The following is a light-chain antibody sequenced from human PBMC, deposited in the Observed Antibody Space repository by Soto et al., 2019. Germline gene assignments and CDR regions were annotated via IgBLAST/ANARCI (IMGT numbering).Light chain of an antibody. CDR2: GAS. Sequence: EMVLTQSPGTLSLSPGERATLSCRASQSVSSSYLAWYQQKPGQAPRLLIYGASSRATGIPDRFSGSGSGTDFALTISRLEPEDIAVYYCQQYGSSPKTVGQGTKLEIK. J-gene: IGKJ2*01. CDR1: QSVSSSY. V-gene: IGKV3-20*01. CDR3: QQYGSSPKT.